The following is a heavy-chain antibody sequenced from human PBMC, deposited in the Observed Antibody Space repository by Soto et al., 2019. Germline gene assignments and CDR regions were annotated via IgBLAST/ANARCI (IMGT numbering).Heavy chain of an antibody. CDR3: ARGYYDILTGYVLVMSWFDP. CDR2: IYYSGST. CDR1: GGSISSYY. V-gene: IGHV4-59*01. D-gene: IGHD3-9*01. J-gene: IGHJ5*02. Sequence: LSLTCTVSGGSISSYYWSWIRQPPGKGLEWIGYIYYSGSTNYNPSLKSRVTISVDTSKNQFSLKLSSVTAADTAVYYCARGYYDILTGYVLVMSWFDPWGQGTLVTVSS.